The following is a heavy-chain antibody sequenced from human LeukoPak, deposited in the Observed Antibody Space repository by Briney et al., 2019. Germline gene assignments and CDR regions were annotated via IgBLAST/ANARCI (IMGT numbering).Heavy chain of an antibody. CDR3: ARDLGHTGYDLYDY. CDR1: GINFRGYW. CDR2: MKQDGSGK. D-gene: IGHD5-12*01. J-gene: IGHJ4*02. V-gene: IGHV3-7*01. Sequence: GGSLRLSCAVSGINFRGYWMAWVRQAPGKGLEWVANMKQDGSGKYYVDSVKGRFTISRDNAKNSLYLEMNGLRVEDTAVYYCARDLGHTGYDLYDYWGQGTLVTVSS.